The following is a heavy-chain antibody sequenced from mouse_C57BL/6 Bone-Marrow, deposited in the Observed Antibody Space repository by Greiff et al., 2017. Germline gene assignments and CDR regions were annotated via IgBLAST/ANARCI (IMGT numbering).Heavy chain of an antibody. CDR1: GYTFTSYW. D-gene: IGHD1-1*01. Sequence: VQLQQPGAELVMPGASVKLSCKASGYTFTSYWMHWVKQRPGQGLEWIGEIDPSDSYTNYNQKFKGKSTLTVDKSSSTAYMQLSSLTSEDSAVYDCATSYYYGYVDYWGQGTTLTVSS. V-gene: IGHV1-69*01. CDR2: IDPSDSYT. J-gene: IGHJ2*01. CDR3: ATSYYYGYVDY.